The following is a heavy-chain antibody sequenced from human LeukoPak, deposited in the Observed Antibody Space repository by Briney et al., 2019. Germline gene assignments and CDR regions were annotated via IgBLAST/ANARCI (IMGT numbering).Heavy chain of an antibody. D-gene: IGHD6-19*01. CDR1: GGSISSYY. Sequence: SETLSLTCTVSGGSISSYYWSWIRQPLGKGLEWIGYIYDSGSTNYNPSLKSRVTISVDTSKNQFSLNLSSVTAADTAVYYCAGGSGWPHFDYWGQGALVTVSS. J-gene: IGHJ4*02. V-gene: IGHV4-59*01. CDR2: IYDSGST. CDR3: AGGSGWPHFDY.